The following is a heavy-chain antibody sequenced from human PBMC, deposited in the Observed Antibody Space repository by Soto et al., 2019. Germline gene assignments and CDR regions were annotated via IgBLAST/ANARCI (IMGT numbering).Heavy chain of an antibody. Sequence: HPGGSLRLSCAASGFTFSSYGMHWVRQAPDKGLEWVAVIWYDGSNKYYADSVKGRFTISRDNSKNTLYLQMNSLRAEDTAVYYCAREVPADPRHFDYWGQGTLVTVSS. V-gene: IGHV3-33*01. J-gene: IGHJ4*02. D-gene: IGHD2-2*01. CDR2: IWYDGSNK. CDR1: GFTFSSYG. CDR3: AREVPADPRHFDY.